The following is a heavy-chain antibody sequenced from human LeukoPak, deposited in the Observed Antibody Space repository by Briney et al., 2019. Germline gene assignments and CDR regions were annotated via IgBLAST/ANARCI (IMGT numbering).Heavy chain of an antibody. CDR2: ISSSGSTI. J-gene: IGHJ4*02. CDR3: ARDNYSGSRYFDH. Sequence: GGSLRLSCAASGFTFSYYEMNWVRQAPGKGLEWVSYISSSGSTIYYADSVKGRFTVSRDNAKNSLYLQMNSLRAEDTAIYYCARDNYSGSRYFDHWGQGTLVTVSS. CDR1: GFTFSYYE. V-gene: IGHV3-48*03. D-gene: IGHD1-26*01.